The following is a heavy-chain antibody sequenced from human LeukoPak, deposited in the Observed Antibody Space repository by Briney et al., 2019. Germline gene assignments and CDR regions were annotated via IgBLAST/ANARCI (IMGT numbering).Heavy chain of an antibody. J-gene: IGHJ4*02. CDR3: ARDCSSTSCYTSWNLFDY. CDR2: IIPIFGTT. V-gene: IGHV1-69*05. Sequence: ASVKVSCKASGGTFSNYAISWVRQAPGQGLEWMGRIIPIFGTTNYAQKFQGRVTITTDESTSTAYMELSSLRSEDTAVYYCARDCSSTSCYTSWNLFDYWGQGTLVTVSS. CDR1: GGTFSNYA. D-gene: IGHD2-2*02.